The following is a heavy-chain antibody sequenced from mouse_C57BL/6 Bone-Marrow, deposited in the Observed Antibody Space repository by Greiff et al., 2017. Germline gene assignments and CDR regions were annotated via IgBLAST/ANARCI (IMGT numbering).Heavy chain of an antibody. V-gene: IGHV1-81*01. Sequence: QVQLKESGAELARPGASVKLSCKASGYTFTSYGISWVKQRTGQGLEWIGEIYPRSGNTYYNEKFKGKATLTADKSSSTAYMELRSLTSEDSAVYFCARGHYYGSSHYYAMDYWGQGTSVTVSS. J-gene: IGHJ4*01. CDR2: IYPRSGNT. D-gene: IGHD1-1*01. CDR1: GYTFTSYG. CDR3: ARGHYYGSSHYYAMDY.